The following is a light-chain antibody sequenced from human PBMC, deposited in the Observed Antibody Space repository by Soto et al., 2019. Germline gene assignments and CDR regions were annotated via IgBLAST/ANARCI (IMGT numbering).Light chain of an antibody. CDR1: QSISSW. CDR3: QHYGGMWT. CDR2: NAS. Sequence: DIQMTQSPSTLSASVGDRVTITCRASQSISSWLAWYQQKPGKAPKVLIWNASSLQRGVPSRFSGSGSGTEFTLTISSLQPDDFATYYCQHYGGMWTFGQGTKVDIK. V-gene: IGKV1-5*01. J-gene: IGKJ1*01.